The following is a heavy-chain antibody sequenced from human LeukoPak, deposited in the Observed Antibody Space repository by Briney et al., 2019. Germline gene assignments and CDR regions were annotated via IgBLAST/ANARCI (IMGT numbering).Heavy chain of an antibody. D-gene: IGHD7-27*01. CDR3: ARGPPNWGYDY. CDR1: GGSIKSNNW. V-gene: IGHV4-4*02. Sequence: SGTLSLTCAASGGSIKSNNWWSWVRQPPGKGLEWIGEIYHSGSTNYNPSLESRVTVSVDKSKNQFSLDLSSVTAADTAVYYCARGPPNWGYDYWGPGTLVTVSS. J-gene: IGHJ4*02. CDR2: IYHSGST.